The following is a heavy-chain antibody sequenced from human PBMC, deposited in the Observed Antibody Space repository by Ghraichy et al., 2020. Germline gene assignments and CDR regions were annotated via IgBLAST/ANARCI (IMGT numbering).Heavy chain of an antibody. CDR1: GGSISSYY. D-gene: IGHD3-10*01. V-gene: IGHV4-4*09. J-gene: IGHJ3*02. Sequence: SETLSLTCTVSGGSISSYYWSWIRQPPGKGLEWIGYIYTSGSTNYNPSLKSRVTISVDTSKNQFSLKLSSVTAADTAVYYCARRRIWFGDRDAFDIWGQGTMVTVSS. CDR3: ARRRIWFGDRDAFDI. CDR2: IYTSGST.